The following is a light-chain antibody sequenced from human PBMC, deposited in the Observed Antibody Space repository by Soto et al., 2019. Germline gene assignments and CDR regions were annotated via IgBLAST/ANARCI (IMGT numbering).Light chain of an antibody. CDR3: QQFGNSPWT. CDR1: QSVPSTY. Sequence: VLSQSPAILSLSPGERATLSCRASQSVPSTYFAWYQQKAGQPPRLLISGTSNRATGIPDRFSGSGSGTDFTLTSSRLEPEDFAVYFCQQFGNSPWTFGQGTKVEI. V-gene: IGKV3-20*01. J-gene: IGKJ1*01. CDR2: GTS.